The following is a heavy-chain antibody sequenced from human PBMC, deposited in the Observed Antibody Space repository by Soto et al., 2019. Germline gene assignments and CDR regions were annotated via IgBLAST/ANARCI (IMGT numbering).Heavy chain of an antibody. Sequence: RRLSCAASGFTFSSYAMSWVRQAPGKGLEWVSAISGSGGSTYYADSVKGRFTISRDNSKNTLYLQMNSLRAEDTAVYYCAKDPFGYSYGYWTYWGQGTLVTVSS. CDR1: GFTFSSYA. CDR3: AKDPFGYSYGYWTY. CDR2: ISGSGGST. V-gene: IGHV3-23*01. J-gene: IGHJ4*02. D-gene: IGHD5-18*01.